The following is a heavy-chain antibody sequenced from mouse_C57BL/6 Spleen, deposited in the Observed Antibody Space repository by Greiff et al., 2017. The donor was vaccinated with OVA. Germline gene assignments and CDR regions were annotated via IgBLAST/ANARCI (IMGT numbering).Heavy chain of an antibody. D-gene: IGHD1-1*01. J-gene: IGHJ1*03. CDR1: GYSFTDYN. V-gene: IGHV1-39*01. Sequence: ASVKISCKASGYSFTDYNMNWVKQSNGKSLEWIGVINPNYGTTSYNQKFKGKATLTVDQSSSTAYMQLNSLTSEDSAVYYCARGGGSSRYFDVWGTGTTVTVSS. CDR3: ARGGGSSRYFDV. CDR2: INPNYGTT.